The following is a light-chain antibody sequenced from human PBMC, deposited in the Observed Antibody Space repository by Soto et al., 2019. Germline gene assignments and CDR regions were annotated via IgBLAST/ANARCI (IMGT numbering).Light chain of an antibody. CDR2: RNS. CDR1: SSNIGAGYD. V-gene: IGLV1-40*01. CDR3: QSYGSILRGAV. J-gene: IGLJ3*02. Sequence: QSVLTQPPSVSGAPGQRVTISCTGSSSNIGAGYDVHWYQQLPGTAPKLLIYRNSNRPSGVPDRFSGSKSGTSASLAITGLQAEDEADYYWQSYGSILRGAVFGGGTKLTVL.